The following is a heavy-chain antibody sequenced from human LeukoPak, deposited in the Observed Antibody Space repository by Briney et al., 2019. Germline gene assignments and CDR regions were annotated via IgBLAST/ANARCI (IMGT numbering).Heavy chain of an antibody. CDR2: IYYSGST. Sequence: SETLSLTCTVSGGSISSSSYHWGWIRQPPGKGLEWIGSIYYSGSTYYNPSLKSRVTISVDTSKNQFSLKLSSVTAADTAVYYCARLSGGIAAAGNYWYFDLWGRGTLVTVSS. D-gene: IGHD6-13*01. CDR1: GGSISSSSYH. J-gene: IGHJ2*01. V-gene: IGHV4-39*01. CDR3: ARLSGGIAAAGNYWYFDL.